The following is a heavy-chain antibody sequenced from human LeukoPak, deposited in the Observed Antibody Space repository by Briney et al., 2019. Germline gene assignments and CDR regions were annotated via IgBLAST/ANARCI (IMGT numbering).Heavy chain of an antibody. J-gene: IGHJ4*02. CDR2: IIPIFGTA. V-gene: IGHV1-69*13. CDR1: GGTFSSYA. CDR3: ARAAVGATGWDY. D-gene: IGHD1-26*01. Sequence: GATVRVSCKASGGTFSSYAISWVRQAPGQGLEWMGGIIPIFGTANYAQKFQGRVTITADESTSTAYMELSSLRSEDTAVYYCARAAVGATGWDYWGQGTLVTVSS.